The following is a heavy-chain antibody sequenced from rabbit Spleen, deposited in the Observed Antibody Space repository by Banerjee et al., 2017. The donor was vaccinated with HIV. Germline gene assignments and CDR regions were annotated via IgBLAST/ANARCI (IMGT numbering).Heavy chain of an antibody. J-gene: IGHJ6*01. D-gene: IGHD8-1*01. CDR1: GFSFSSNYH. CDR3: ARDTGSSFSSYGMDL. V-gene: IGHV1S45*01. CDR2: IAGSSSGFT. Sequence: QEQLGESGGGLVQPEGSLTFTCTASGFSFSSNYHMSWVRQVPGKGLEWISCIAGSSSGFTYSATWAKGRFTISKTSSTTVTLQMTSLTAADTATYFCARDTGSSFSSYGMDLWCPGTLVTVS.